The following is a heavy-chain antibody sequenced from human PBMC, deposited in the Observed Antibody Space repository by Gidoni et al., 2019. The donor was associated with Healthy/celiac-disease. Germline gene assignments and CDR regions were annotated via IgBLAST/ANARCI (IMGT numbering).Heavy chain of an antibody. CDR1: GGTISSYA. V-gene: IGHV1-69*06. D-gene: IGHD2-15*01. CDR3: ARGIIGLHYYYGMDV. Sequence: QLQLVQPGAAVKKPGSSVKVSCQASGGTISSYASSWVRQAPGQGLEWMGGIIPICGTANYAQKFQGRVTITADKSTSTAYMELSSLRSEDTAVYYCARGIIGLHYYYGMDVWGQGTTVTVSS. CDR2: IIPICGTA. J-gene: IGHJ6*02.